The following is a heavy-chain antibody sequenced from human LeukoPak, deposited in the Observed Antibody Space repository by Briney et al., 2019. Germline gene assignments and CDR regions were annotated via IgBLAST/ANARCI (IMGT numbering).Heavy chain of an antibody. Sequence: SETLSLTCTVSGGSISSSYWIWIRQPPGKGLEWIGYIYYSGGTNYNPSLKSRATMSVDTSKNQFSLRLSSVTAADTAVYYCARLGIAVAGIYYGMDVWGQGTTVTVSS. D-gene: IGHD6-19*01. V-gene: IGHV4-59*08. J-gene: IGHJ6*02. CDR3: ARLGIAVAGIYYGMDV. CDR2: IYYSGGT. CDR1: GGSISSSY.